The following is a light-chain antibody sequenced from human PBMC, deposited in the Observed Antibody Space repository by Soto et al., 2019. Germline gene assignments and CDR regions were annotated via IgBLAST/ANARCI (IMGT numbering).Light chain of an antibody. V-gene: IGLV1-40*01. CDR3: QSYDSTLSRRV. J-gene: IGLJ1*01. CDR1: SSNIGAGYG. CDR2: GNN. Sequence: QSVLTRPPSVSGAPGQRVTMSCTGSSSNIGAGYGVHWYQQVPGTAPKLLIYGNNNRPSGVPDRFSGSKSGTSASLAITGLQAEDEADYYCQSYDSTLSRRVFGTGTKLTVL.